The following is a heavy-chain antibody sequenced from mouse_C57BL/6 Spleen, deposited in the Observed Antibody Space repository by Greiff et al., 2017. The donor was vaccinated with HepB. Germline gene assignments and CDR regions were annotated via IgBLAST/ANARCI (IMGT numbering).Heavy chain of an antibody. V-gene: IGHV1-81*01. CDR2: IYPRSGNT. D-gene: IGHD1-1*01. CDR1: GYTFTSYG. J-gene: IGHJ2*01. Sequence: QVQLQQSGAELARPGASVKLSCKASGYTFTSYGISWVKRRTGQGLEWIGEIYPRSGNTYYNEKFKGKATLTADKSSSTAYMELRSLTYEDSAVYFCARGTTVVFDYWGQGTTLTVSS. CDR3: ARGTTVVFDY.